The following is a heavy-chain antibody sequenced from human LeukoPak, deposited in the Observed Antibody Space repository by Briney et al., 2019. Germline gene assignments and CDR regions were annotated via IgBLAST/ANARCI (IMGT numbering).Heavy chain of an antibody. D-gene: IGHD3-10*02. V-gene: IGHV3-48*04. CDR2: ISSSGSTI. CDR1: GFTSSSYG. J-gene: IGHJ6*04. CDR3: AELGITMIGGV. Sequence: GGALRLSCAASGFTSSSYGMSWVRQAPGKGLEWVSYISSSGSTIYYADSVKGRFTISRDNAKNSLYLQMNSLRAEDTAVYYCAELGITMIGGVWGKGTTVTISS.